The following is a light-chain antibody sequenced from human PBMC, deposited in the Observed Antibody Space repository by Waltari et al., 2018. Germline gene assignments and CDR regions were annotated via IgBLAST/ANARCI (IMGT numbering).Light chain of an antibody. CDR1: QSLLHSNGYND. CDR2: LGS. CDR3: MQALQTPIT. J-gene: IGKJ2*01. V-gene: IGKV2-28*01. Sequence: EIVMTQSPLSLPVTPGEPASISCWSNQSLLHSNGYNDLDWYLQKPGQSPQLLIYLGSNRASGVPDRFSGSGSGTDFTLKISRLEAEDIGVFYCMQALQTPITFGQGTKLEI.